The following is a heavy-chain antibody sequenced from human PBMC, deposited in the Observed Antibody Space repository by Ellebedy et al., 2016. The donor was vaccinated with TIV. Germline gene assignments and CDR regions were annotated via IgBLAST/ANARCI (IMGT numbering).Heavy chain of an antibody. D-gene: IGHD3-3*01. CDR3: ARSLEWLPGDH. V-gene: IGHV1-46*01. Sequence: AASVKVSCKPSGYTFTNYNMHWVRQAPGQGLEWMGMINPSGGSTTYALKFRGRVTMTKDTSTSTLNMELSSLRFEDTAVYYCARSLEWLPGDHWGQGTLVTVSS. CDR2: INPSGGST. CDR1: GYTFTNYN. J-gene: IGHJ4*02.